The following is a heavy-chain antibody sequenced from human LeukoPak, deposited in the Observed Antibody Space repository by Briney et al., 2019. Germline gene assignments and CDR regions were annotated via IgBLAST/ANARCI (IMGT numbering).Heavy chain of an antibody. CDR3: ARGQGTVTTH. CDR1: GGSISSYY. J-gene: IGHJ4*02. V-gene: IGHV4-34*01. CDR2: INHSGNA. Sequence: SETLSLTCTVSGGSISSYYWSWIRQPPGKGLEWIGEINHSGNANYNPSLKSRVTISLDMSENHFSLKLTSVTAADTAVYYCARGQGTVTTHWGQGTLVTVSS. D-gene: IGHD4-17*01.